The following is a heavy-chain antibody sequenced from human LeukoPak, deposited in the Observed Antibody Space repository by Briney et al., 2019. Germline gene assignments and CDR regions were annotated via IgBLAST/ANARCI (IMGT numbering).Heavy chain of an antibody. CDR2: IKQDGSET. CDR1: GFIFSNYW. Sequence: GGSLRLSCATSGFIFSNYWMSWVRQAPGKGLEWVANIKQDGSETYYVDSVKGRFTISRDDAKNSLYLQMNSLRAEDAAVYYCSKEDTAMVTSSVDYWGQGTLVTVSS. J-gene: IGHJ4*02. D-gene: IGHD5-18*01. V-gene: IGHV3-7*01. CDR3: SKEDTAMVTSSVDY.